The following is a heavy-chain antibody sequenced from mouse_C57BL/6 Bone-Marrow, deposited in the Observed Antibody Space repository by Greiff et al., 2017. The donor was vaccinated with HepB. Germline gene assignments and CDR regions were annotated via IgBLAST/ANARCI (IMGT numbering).Heavy chain of an antibody. D-gene: IGHD1-1*01. CDR3: ARGGSSHPYYFDY. CDR1: GFTFSDYG. Sequence: EVQLQESGGGLVKPGGSLKLSCAASGFTFSDYGMHWVRQAPEKGLEWVAYISSGSSTIYYADTVKGRFTISRDNAKNTLFLQMTSLRSEDTAMYYCARGGSSHPYYFDYWGQGTTLTVSS. V-gene: IGHV5-17*01. J-gene: IGHJ2*01. CDR2: ISSGSSTI.